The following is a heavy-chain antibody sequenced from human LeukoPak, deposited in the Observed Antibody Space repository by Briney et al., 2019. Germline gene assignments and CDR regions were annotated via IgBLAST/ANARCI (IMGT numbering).Heavy chain of an antibody. CDR1: GYTLTELS. V-gene: IGHV1-24*01. CDR2: FDPEDGET. D-gene: IGHD1-1*01. CDR3: ATSMGNVLSYYMDV. Sequence: SVKVSCKVSGYTLTELSMHWVRQAPGKGLEWMGGFDPEDGETIYAQKFQGRVTITTDESTSAAYMELSGLRSDDTAVYYCATSMGNVLSYYMDVWGEGTTVTVSS. J-gene: IGHJ6*03.